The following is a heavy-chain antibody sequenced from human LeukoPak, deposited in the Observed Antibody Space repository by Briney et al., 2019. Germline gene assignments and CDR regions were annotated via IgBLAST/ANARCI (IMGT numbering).Heavy chain of an antibody. J-gene: IGHJ4*02. V-gene: IGHV3-23*01. D-gene: IGHD2-15*01. CDR3: AKIARVLPPATDY. CDR2: ISNSGGTT. CDR1: GFTFSSYA. Sequence: PGGSLRLSCAASGFTFSSYAMSWVRQAPRKGLEWVSSISNSGGTTFHADSVKGRFTISRDNSKNTLYLQMNSLPAEDTAVYYCAKIARVLPPATDYWGQETQLTVS.